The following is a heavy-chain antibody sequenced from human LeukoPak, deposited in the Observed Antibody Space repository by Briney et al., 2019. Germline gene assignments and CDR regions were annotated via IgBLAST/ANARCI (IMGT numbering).Heavy chain of an antibody. V-gene: IGHV3-23*01. CDR3: ARYCSGGRCYSGLDP. D-gene: IGHD2-15*01. J-gene: IGHJ5*02. CDR2: ITDST. Sequence: GGSLRLSCAASGFTFSSYAMTWARQAPGKGLEWVSAITDSTYFADSVKGRFTISRDSSKNTVYLQMNSLRAEDTAVYYCARYCSGGRCYSGLDPWGQGALVTVSS. CDR1: GFTFSSYA.